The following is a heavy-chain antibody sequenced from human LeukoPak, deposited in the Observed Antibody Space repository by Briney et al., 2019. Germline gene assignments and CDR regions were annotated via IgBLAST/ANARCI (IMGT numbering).Heavy chain of an antibody. V-gene: IGHV3-23*01. Sequence: PGGSLRLSCAASGFTFSSYAMSWVRQAPGKGLEWVSAISGSGGSTYYADSVKGRFTISRDNSKNTLYLQMNSLRAEDTAVYYRAKDPPGNWNYPGWGYYFDYWGQGTLVTVSS. J-gene: IGHJ4*02. D-gene: IGHD1-7*01. CDR2: ISGSGGST. CDR1: GFTFSSYA. CDR3: AKDPPGNWNYPGWGYYFDY.